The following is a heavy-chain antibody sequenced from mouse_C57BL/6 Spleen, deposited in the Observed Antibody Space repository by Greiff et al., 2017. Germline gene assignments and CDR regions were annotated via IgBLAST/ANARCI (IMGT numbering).Heavy chain of an antibody. CDR3: AREGLYYYGSSYEAWFAY. D-gene: IGHD1-1*01. CDR2: INPSNGGT. Sequence: VQLQQPGTELVKPGASVKLSCKASGYTFTSYWMHWVKQRPGQGLEWIGNINPSNGGTNYNEKFKSKATLTVDKSSSKAYMQLSSLTSEDSAVYYCAREGLYYYGSSYEAWFAYWGQGTLVTVSA. CDR1: GYTFTSYW. J-gene: IGHJ3*01. V-gene: IGHV1-53*01.